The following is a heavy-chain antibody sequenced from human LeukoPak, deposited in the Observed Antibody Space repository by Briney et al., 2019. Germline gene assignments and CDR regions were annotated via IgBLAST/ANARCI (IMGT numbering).Heavy chain of an antibody. CDR2: ISSSSSYT. D-gene: IGHD3/OR15-3a*01. V-gene: IGHV3-21*01. J-gene: IGHJ4*02. CDR3: ARDLAWTGPPQASDY. CDR1: GFSFSGDT. Sequence: GGSLRLSCAASGFSFSGDTMSWVRQAPGKGLEWVSSISSSSSYTYYADSVKGRFTISRDNAKNSLYLQMNSLRAEDTAVYYCARDLAWTGPPQASDYWGRGTLVTVSP.